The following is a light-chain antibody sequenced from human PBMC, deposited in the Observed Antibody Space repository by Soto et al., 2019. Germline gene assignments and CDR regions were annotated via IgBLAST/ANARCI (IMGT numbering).Light chain of an antibody. V-gene: IGLV1-40*01. CDR1: SSNIGSTYD. CDR3: QSYDSTLRGSV. Sequence: QSVLTQPPSVSGAPGQRVTISCTGGSSNIGSTYDVHWYQQFPGTAPKLLIYGNNNRPSGVPDRFSGSKSGTSASLAITGLQPGDEADSYCQSYDSTLRGSVFGTGTKLTVL. CDR2: GNN. J-gene: IGLJ1*01.